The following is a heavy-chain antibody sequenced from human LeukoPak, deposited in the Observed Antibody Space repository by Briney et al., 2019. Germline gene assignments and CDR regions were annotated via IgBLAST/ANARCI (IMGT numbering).Heavy chain of an antibody. V-gene: IGHV1-46*01. J-gene: IGHJ4*02. CDR1: GYTFTSYY. CDR2: INPSGGST. CDR3: ARDPSQTGYYYDTSGYYDY. D-gene: IGHD3-22*01. Sequence: GASVKVSCKASGYTFTSYYVHWVRQAPGQGLEWMGVINPSGGSTSYTQKFQGRVTMTRDMSTSTVYMELSSLRSEDTAVYYCARDPSQTGYYYDTSGYYDYWGQGTLVTVSS.